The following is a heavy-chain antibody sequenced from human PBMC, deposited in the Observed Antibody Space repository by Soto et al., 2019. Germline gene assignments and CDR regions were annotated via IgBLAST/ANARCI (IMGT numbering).Heavy chain of an antibody. V-gene: IGHV1-2*04. CDR2: INPNSGDP. Sequence: SXKVSFKASGYTXTGYFINLVRQAPGQGLEWIGWINPNSGDPNYARNLKGLVTLTREKAITTAYMEFNRLRSDDTAVYYCAREAIVGGGMDVWGQGNTVTVS. CDR3: AREAIVGGGMDV. J-gene: IGHJ6*02. D-gene: IGHD2-15*01. CDR1: GYTXTGYF.